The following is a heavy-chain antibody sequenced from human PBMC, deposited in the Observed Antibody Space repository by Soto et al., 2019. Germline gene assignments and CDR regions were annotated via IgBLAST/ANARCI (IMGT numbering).Heavy chain of an antibody. CDR2: ISFDDK. V-gene: IGHV2-70*20. CDR3: ARDYGGNSGQGMIDY. J-gene: IGHJ4*02. CDR1: GFTFNNYGMH. D-gene: IGHD4-17*01. Sequence: LRLSCAASGFTFNNYGMHWVRKAPGKGLEWVVVISFDDKYYSTSLKTRLTISKDTSKNQVVLTMTNMDPVDTATYYCARDYGGNSGQGMIDYWGQGTLVTVS.